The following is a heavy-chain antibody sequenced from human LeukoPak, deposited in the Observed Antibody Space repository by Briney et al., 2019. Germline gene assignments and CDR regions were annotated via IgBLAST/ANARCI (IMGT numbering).Heavy chain of an antibody. CDR1: GFTFSSYE. Sequence: HPGGSLTLSCAASGFTFSSYEMNWVRQAPGKGLEWVSYISSSGSTIYYADSVKGRFIISRDNARDSLYLQMNSLRAEDTALYYCARESGYGSSTPGAFDYWGQGTLVTVSS. D-gene: IGHD6-13*01. CDR3: ARESGYGSSTPGAFDY. CDR2: ISSSGSTI. J-gene: IGHJ4*02. V-gene: IGHV3-48*03.